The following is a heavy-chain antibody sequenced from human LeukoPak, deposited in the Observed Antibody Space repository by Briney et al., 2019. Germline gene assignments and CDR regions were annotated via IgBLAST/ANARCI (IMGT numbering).Heavy chain of an antibody. CDR2: ISSSGSTI. CDR3: ARQVRDFWSGHRGDYFDY. CDR1: GFTFSSYE. V-gene: IGHV3-48*03. D-gene: IGHD3-3*01. J-gene: IGHJ4*02. Sequence: PGGSLRLSCAASGFTFSSYEMNWVRQAPGKGLKWVSYISSSGSTIYYADSVKGRFTISRDNAKNSLYLQMNSLRAEDTAVYYCARQVRDFWSGHRGDYFDYWGQGTLVTVSS.